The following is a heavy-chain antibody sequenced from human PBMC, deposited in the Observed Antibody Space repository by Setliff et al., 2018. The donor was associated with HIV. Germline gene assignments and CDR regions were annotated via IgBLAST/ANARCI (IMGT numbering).Heavy chain of an antibody. CDR2: TSHSGST. D-gene: IGHD5-12*01. CDR1: GFSISSGYY. CDR3: VTTDYSGYDSVWFDP. V-gene: IGHV4-38-2*02. J-gene: IGHJ5*02. Sequence: PSETLSLTCTVSGFSISSGYYWGWIRQPPGKGLEWIASTSHSGSTGYNPSLRNRVTISLDTSKNQVSLNMRSVTATDTGVYYCVTTDYSGYDSVWFDPWGQGTLVTVSS.